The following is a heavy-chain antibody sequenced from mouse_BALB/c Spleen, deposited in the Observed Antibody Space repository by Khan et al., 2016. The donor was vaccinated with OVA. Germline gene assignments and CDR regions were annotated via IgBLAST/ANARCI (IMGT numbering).Heavy chain of an antibody. CDR3: ARDQYCNCFYAMDY. Sequence: QVQLQQPGAELVKPGAPVKLSCKASGYTFTSYWMNWVKQRPGRGLEWIGRIDPSDSETHYNQKFKDKATMTADKSSSTAYIQLRSMTSEDYAVYYCARDQYCNCFYAMDYWGQGTTVTVSS. D-gene: IGHD2-10*02. V-gene: IGHV1-69*02. J-gene: IGHJ4*01. CDR2: IDPSDSET. CDR1: GYTFTSYW.